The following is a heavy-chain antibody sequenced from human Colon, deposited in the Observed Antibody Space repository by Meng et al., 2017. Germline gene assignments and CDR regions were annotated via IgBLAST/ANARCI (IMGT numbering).Heavy chain of an antibody. Sequence: VRLQAAGPEPGTPSGTQPPTCAVAGDAIRSSNWLSWVRQPPGRGLEWIGEIYHSGSTNYNPSLKNRVSMTVDKSNNEFSLTLSSVTAADTAFYYCARVIYASGNMAHLDYWGQGTLVTVSS. CDR1: GDAIRSSNW. J-gene: IGHJ4*02. V-gene: IGHV4-4*02. CDR2: IYHSGST. CDR3: ARVIYASGNMAHLDY. D-gene: IGHD3-10*01.